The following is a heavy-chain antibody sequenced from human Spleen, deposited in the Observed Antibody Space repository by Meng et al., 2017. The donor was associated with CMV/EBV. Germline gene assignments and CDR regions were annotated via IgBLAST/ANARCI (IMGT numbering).Heavy chain of an antibody. V-gene: IGHV4-61*01. CDR3: ASARVGCSGGSCYSGGWFDP. Sequence: GYYYWNWIRQPAGKGLEWIGNIHNSGSTNYNPSLKSRVTISVDTPWNQFSLELTSVTAADTAVYYCASARVGCSGGSCYSGGWFDPWGQGTLVTVSS. CDR1: GYYY. J-gene: IGHJ5*02. D-gene: IGHD2-15*01. CDR2: IHNSGST.